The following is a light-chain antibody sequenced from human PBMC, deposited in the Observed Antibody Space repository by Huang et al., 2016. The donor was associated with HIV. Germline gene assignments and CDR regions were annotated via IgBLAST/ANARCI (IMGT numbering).Light chain of an antibody. CDR2: EAF. CDR3: QQRTNWPPLS. J-gene: IGKJ4*01. Sequence: IVLTQSPATLSLSPGQSATLSCRASQSISNYLNWYQQKPGQAPRLLIYEAFKRAAGIPARFSGSGSGTDFTLTISSLEPEDFAVYYCQQRTNWPPLSFGGGTKVEIK. V-gene: IGKV3-11*01. CDR1: QSISNY.